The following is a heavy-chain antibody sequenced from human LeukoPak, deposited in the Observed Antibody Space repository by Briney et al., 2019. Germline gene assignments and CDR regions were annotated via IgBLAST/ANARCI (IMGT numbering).Heavy chain of an antibody. CDR2: MNPNSGNT. Sequence: GASVKVSRKASGYTFTSYDINWVRQATGQGLEWMGWMNPNSGNTGYAQKFQGRVTMTRNTSISTAYMELSSLRSEDTAVYYCARVEPFSFLTGYYPGGNYYGMDVWGQGTTVTVSS. CDR3: ARVEPFSFLTGYYPGGNYYGMDV. CDR1: GYTFTSYD. J-gene: IGHJ6*02. D-gene: IGHD3-9*01. V-gene: IGHV1-8*01.